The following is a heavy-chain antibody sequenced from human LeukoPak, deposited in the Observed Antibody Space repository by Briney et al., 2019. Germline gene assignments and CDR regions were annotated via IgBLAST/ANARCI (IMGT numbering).Heavy chain of an antibody. CDR2: ISTTGSSI. D-gene: IGHD3-22*01. J-gene: IGHJ4*02. Sequence: GGSLRLSCAASGFTFSSYEMNWVRQAPGKGLEWVSYISTTGSSIYYADSVKGRFTISRDNVKNSLYLQMNSLRAEDTAVYYCAREGYYYDSSGYHFDYWGQGTLVTVSS. CDR3: AREGYYYDSSGYHFDY. V-gene: IGHV3-48*03. CDR1: GFTFSSYE.